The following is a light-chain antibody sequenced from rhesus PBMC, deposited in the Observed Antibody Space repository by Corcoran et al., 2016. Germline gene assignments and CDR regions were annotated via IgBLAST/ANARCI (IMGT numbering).Light chain of an antibody. J-gene: IGLJ6*01. Sequence: QSVLTQPPSASEAARRNVTIPCFGSSSSIGTNGVSWYQQFPGTPPKLLIYSDDQRASGVSDRFSGSKSGTSASLAISGLQTADEADYYCATWDDSLSGDIFGSGTKLTVL. CDR1: SSSIGTNG. V-gene: IGLV1-60*01. CDR2: SDD. CDR3: ATWDDSLSGDI.